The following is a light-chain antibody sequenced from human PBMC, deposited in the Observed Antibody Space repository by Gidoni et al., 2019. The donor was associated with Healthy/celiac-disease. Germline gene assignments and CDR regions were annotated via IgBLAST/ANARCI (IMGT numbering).Light chain of an antibody. Sequence: QSALTQPASVSGSPGQSITISCTGTSSDVGGYNYVSWYQQHPGKAPKLMIYDVSNRPSGVSNRFSCANSCNTASLTISWLQAEDEADYYCISYTSSSTLLVFGGGTKLTAL. CDR3: ISYTSSSTLLV. CDR2: DVS. V-gene: IGLV2-14*01. J-gene: IGLJ2*01. CDR1: SSDVGGYNY.